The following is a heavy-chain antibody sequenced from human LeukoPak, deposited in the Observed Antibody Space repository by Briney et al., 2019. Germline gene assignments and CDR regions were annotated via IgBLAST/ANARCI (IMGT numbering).Heavy chain of an antibody. CDR1: GDTFSSYA. V-gene: IGHV1-69*04. CDR2: IIPILGIA. D-gene: IGHD4-17*01. Sequence: ASVKVSCKASGDTFSSYAISWVRQAPGQGLEWMGRIIPILGIANYAQKFQGRVTITADKSTGTAYMELSSLRSEDTAVYYCARERPAMTTVVFDYWGQGTLVTVSS. J-gene: IGHJ4*02. CDR3: ARERPAMTTVVFDY.